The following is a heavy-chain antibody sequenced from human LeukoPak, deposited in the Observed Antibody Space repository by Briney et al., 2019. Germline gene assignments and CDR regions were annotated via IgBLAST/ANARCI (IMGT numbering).Heavy chain of an antibody. Sequence: GASVKVSCKASGYTFTGYYMHWVRQAPGQGLEWMGWINPNSGGTNYAQKFQGRVTMTRDTSISTAYMELSRLRSDDTAVYYCARSSGSSWRNYYYYYYMDVWGKGTTVTISS. CDR2: INPNSGGT. CDR3: ARSSGSSWRNYYYYYYMDV. V-gene: IGHV1-2*02. J-gene: IGHJ6*03. D-gene: IGHD6-13*01. CDR1: GYTFTGYY.